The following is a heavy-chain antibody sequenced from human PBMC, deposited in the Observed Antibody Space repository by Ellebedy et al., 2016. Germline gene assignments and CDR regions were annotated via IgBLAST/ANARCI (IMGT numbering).Heavy chain of an antibody. CDR3: ARDWSYYDSSGLYYFDY. CDR2: INPSGGST. CDR1: GYTFTSYY. D-gene: IGHD3-22*01. Sequence: ASVKVSCKASGYTFTSYYMHWVRQVPGQGLEWMGIINPSGGSTSYAQKFQGRVTMTRDTSTSTVYMELSSLRSEDTAVYYCARDWSYYDSSGLYYFDYWGQGTLVTVSS. J-gene: IGHJ4*02. V-gene: IGHV1-46*01.